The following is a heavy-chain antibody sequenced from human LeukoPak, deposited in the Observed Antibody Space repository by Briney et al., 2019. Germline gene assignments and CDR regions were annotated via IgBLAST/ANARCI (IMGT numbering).Heavy chain of an antibody. V-gene: IGHV3-11*05. CDR1: GFTFSDYY. CDR3: ARAHPSDY. CDR2: ISSSSSYT. J-gene: IGHJ4*02. Sequence: GGSLRLSCAASGFTFSDYYMSWVRQAPGKGLEWVSYISSSSSYTNYADSVKGRFTISRDNAKNSLYLQMNSLSVEDTAVYYCARAHPSDYWGQGTLVTVSS.